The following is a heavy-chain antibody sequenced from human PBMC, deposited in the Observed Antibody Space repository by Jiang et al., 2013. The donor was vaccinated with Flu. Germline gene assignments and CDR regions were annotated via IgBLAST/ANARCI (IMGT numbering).Heavy chain of an antibody. CDR1: GGSFTDYY. J-gene: IGHJ4*02. CDR2: INHSGST. D-gene: IGHD5-12*01. V-gene: IGHV4-34*01. Sequence: LLKPSETLSLTCAVYGGSFTDYYWSWIRQPPGKGLEWIGEINHSGSTNYNPSLKSRVTISVDTSKNQFSLKLNSVTAADTAVYYCAREGYSTSDWGQGTLVTVSS. CDR3: AREGYSTSD.